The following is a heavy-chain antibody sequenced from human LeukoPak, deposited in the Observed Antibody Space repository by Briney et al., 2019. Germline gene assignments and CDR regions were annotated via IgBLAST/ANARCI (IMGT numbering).Heavy chain of an antibody. Sequence: GGSLRLSCAASGFTFSSYWMHWVRQAPWKGLMWVSRINSDVSSTSYADSVKGRFTISRDNAKNTLYLQMNSLRAEDTAVYYCARVGYYDILTGTNYWGQGTLVTVSS. V-gene: IGHV3-74*01. J-gene: IGHJ4*02. CDR1: GFTFSSYW. CDR2: INSDVSST. D-gene: IGHD3-9*01. CDR3: ARVGYYDILTGTNY.